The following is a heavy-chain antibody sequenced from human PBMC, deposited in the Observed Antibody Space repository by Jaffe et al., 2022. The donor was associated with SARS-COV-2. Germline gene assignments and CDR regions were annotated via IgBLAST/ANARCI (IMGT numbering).Heavy chain of an antibody. Sequence: EVLLLESGGGLVQPGGSLRLSCAASGFTLSSYAMSWVRQAPGKGLEWVSVVSGSGGTTKYAGSVKGRFTISRDNSKNTLYLEMDSLRDEDTAVYFCAKSGGSGYYYSGFDYWGQGILVTVSS. J-gene: IGHJ4*02. D-gene: IGHD3-10*01. CDR1: GFTLSSYA. CDR2: VSGSGGTT. CDR3: AKSGGSGYYYSGFDY. V-gene: IGHV3-23*01.